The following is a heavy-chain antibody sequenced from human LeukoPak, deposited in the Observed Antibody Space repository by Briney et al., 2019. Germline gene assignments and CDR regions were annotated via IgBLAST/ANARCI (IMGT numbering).Heavy chain of an antibody. V-gene: IGHV1-18*01. CDR1: GYTFTSYG. CDR2: ISAYNGNT. J-gene: IGHJ6*03. Sequence: ASVKVSCKASGYTFTSYGISWVRQAPGQGLEWMGWISAYNGNTNYAQKLQGRVTMTTDTSTSTAYMELRSLRSDDTAVYCCASGGYSSSWYDYYYMDVWGKGTTVTVSS. CDR3: ASGGYSSSWYDYYYMDV. D-gene: IGHD6-13*01.